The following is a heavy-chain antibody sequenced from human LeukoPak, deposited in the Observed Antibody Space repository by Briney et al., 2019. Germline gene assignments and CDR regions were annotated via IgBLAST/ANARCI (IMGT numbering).Heavy chain of an antibody. D-gene: IGHD2-2*01. CDR1: GGSISSSSYY. CDR3: ARVVPAATYFDY. Sequence: SETLSLTCTVSGGSISSSSYYWGWIRQPPGRGLEWLGSIYYSGSTYYNPSLKSRVTISVDTSKNQFSLKLSSVTAADTAVYYCARVVPAATYFDYWGQGTLVTVSS. CDR2: IYYSGST. J-gene: IGHJ4*02. V-gene: IGHV4-39*07.